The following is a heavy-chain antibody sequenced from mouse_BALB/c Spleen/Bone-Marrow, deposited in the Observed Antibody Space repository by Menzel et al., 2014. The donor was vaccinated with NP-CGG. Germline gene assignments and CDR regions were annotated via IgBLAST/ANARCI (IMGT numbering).Heavy chain of an antibody. CDR3: ARHGITRLLDY. J-gene: IGHJ2*01. Sequence: EATLVEPGGALVKPGGSLKLSCAASGFTFSSYAMSWVRQTPEKRLDWVATINSGGSYTYYPDSVKGRFTISRDNAKNTLYLQMSSLRSVDTAMYYCARHGITRLLDYWGEGTILTISS. CDR1: GFTFSSYA. V-gene: IGHV5-9-1*01. D-gene: IGHD2-4*01. CDR2: INSGGSYT.